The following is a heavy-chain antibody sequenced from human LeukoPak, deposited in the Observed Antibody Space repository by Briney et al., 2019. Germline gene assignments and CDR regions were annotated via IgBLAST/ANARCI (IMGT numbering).Heavy chain of an antibody. CDR3: AKSFQRVQLWSSYDAFDV. Sequence: GGSLRLSCAASGFTFSNAWMSWVRQAPGKGLEWVGRIKSKTFGGTTDYAAPVKGRFTISRDNSMNTLYLQMDSPRAEDTAVYYCAKSFQRVQLWSSYDAFDVWGQGTTVIVSS. V-gene: IGHV3-15*01. J-gene: IGHJ3*01. D-gene: IGHD5-18*01. CDR2: IKSKTFGGTT. CDR1: GFTFSNAW.